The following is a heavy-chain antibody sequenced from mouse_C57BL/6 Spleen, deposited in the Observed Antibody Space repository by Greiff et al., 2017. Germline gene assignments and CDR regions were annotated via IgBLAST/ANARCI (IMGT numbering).Heavy chain of an antibody. V-gene: IGHV1-69*01. CDR1: GYTFTSYW. J-gene: IGHJ2*01. Sequence: QVQLQQPGAELVMPGASVKLSCKASGYTFTSYWMHWVKQRPGQGLEWIGEIDPSDSYTNYNQKFKGKATLTVNQSSSTAYMQLSRLSSEDSAVYYCARLDGYYDFDYWGQGTTLTVSS. D-gene: IGHD2-3*01. CDR3: ARLDGYYDFDY. CDR2: IDPSDSYT.